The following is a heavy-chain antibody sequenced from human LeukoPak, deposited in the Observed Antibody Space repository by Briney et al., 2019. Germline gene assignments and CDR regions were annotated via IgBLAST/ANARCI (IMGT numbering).Heavy chain of an antibody. V-gene: IGHV3-30*02. J-gene: IGHJ4*02. CDR1: GFTFSNYG. D-gene: IGHD3-10*01. CDR3: AKSEGSGSYYNVISSDY. Sequence: GGSLRLSCAASGFTFSNYGMHWVRQTPGKGLEWVAFIRYEGTNTYYRDSVKGRFTISRDNSENTLFLQLNSLSAEDTAVYYCAKSEGSGSYYNVISSDYWGQGTLVTVSS. CDR2: IRYEGTNT.